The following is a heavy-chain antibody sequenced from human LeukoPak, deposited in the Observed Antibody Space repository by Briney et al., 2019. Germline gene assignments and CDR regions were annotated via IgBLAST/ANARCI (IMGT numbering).Heavy chain of an antibody. CDR1: GGSISPYY. Sequence: SETLSLTCTVSGGSISPYYWSWIRQTPGKGLEWIGYILYSGTTTNYNPSLKSRVTISVDTSKNQFSLKLSSVTAADAAVYYCARVGDWNDLVYWGQGTLVTVSS. J-gene: IGHJ4*02. CDR2: ILYSGTTT. CDR3: ARVGDWNDLVY. D-gene: IGHD1-1*01. V-gene: IGHV4-59*01.